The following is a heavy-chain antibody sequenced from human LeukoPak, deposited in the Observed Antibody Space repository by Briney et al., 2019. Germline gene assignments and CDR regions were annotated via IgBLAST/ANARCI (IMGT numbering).Heavy chain of an antibody. J-gene: IGHJ4*02. V-gene: IGHV1-8*01. D-gene: IGHD3-22*01. CDR2: MNPNSGNT. Sequence: GASVKVSCKASGYTFTSYDINWVRQATGQGLEWMGWMNPNSGNTGYAQKFQGRVTMTRNTSISTAYMELCSLRSEDTAVYYCARGGGPTYYYDSSGYYCDLWGQGTLVTVSS. CDR1: GYTFTSYD. CDR3: ARGGGPTYYYDSSGYYCDL.